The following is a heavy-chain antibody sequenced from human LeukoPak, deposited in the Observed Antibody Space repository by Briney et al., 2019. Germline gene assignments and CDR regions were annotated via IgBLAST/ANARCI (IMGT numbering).Heavy chain of an antibody. Sequence: SVKVSCKASAGSFSSYAISWVRQAPGQGLEWVGRIIPIFRTANYAHTFQDRVTITADIVSSTAYMELTSLTPRDTAVYFCAKQGAARQDYYMDVWGNGTTVTVSS. CDR3: AKQGAARQDYYMDV. CDR2: IIPIFRTA. CDR1: AGSFSSYA. V-gene: IGHV1-69*06. D-gene: IGHD5-18*01. J-gene: IGHJ6*03.